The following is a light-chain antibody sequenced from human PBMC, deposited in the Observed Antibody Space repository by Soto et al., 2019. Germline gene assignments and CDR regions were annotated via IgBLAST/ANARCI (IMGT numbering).Light chain of an antibody. CDR3: RSYADSSTVV. J-gene: IGLJ2*01. CDR1: SSDVGGHNY. CDR2: NVD. Sequence: QSALTQVASVSASPGQSITISCTGTSSDVGGHNYVSWYQQHPGNAPKLMIYNVDYRPSGVSNRFSGSKSGNTASLTISGLQADDQAYYYCRSYADSSTVVFRGGTKVTVL. V-gene: IGLV2-14*03.